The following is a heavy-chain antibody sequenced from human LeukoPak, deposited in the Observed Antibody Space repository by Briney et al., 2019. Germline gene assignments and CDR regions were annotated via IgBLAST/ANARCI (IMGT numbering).Heavy chain of an antibody. V-gene: IGHV3-48*01. CDR1: GFTFSSYA. D-gene: IGHD3-9*01. J-gene: IGHJ4*02. CDR3: VRDRSDWLPSLLEY. CDR2: ISRSTNTI. Sequence: GGSLRLSCAASGFTFSSYAMSWVRQAPGKGLEWISYISRSTNTIYYADSVRGRFTISRDNAKNSLYLQMNSLRVGDTAVYYCVRDRSDWLPSLLEYWGQGTLVTVSS.